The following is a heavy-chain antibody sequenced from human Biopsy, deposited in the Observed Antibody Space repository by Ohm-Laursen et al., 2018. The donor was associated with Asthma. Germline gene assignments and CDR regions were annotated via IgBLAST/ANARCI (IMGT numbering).Heavy chain of an antibody. D-gene: IGHD3-10*01. Sequence: GASVKVSCKTSGYTFNSAGITWVRQAPGQGLEWMGWISVYNGNTKVAQKLQDRVTMITDTSTSTAYMELRSLRSDDTAVYFSARAVDYSHYYGIDVWDQGTTVTVS. CDR2: ISVYNGNT. J-gene: IGHJ6*02. CDR3: ARAVDYSHYYGIDV. CDR1: GYTFNSAG. V-gene: IGHV1-18*01.